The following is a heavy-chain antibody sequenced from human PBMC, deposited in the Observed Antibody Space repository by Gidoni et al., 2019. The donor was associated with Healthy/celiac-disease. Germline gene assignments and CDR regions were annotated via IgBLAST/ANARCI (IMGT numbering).Heavy chain of an antibody. CDR1: GFTFSSYW. Sequence: EVQLVESGGGLVQPGGSLRLSCAASGFTFSSYWMSWVRQAPGKGLEWVANIKQDGSEKYYVDSVKGRFTISRDNAKNSLYLQMNSLRAEDTAVYYCARDSMAAAAGTNGYWGQGTLVTVSS. CDR3: ARDSMAAAAGTNGY. CDR2: IKQDGSEK. J-gene: IGHJ4*02. V-gene: IGHV3-7*01. D-gene: IGHD6-13*01.